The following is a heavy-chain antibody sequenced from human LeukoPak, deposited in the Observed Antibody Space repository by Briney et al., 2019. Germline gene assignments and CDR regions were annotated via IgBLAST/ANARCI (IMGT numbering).Heavy chain of an antibody. CDR3: ARGISSWSDLAAY. D-gene: IGHD6-13*01. V-gene: IGHV1-2*02. Sequence: ASVKVSCKASGYTFTGYYMHWVRQAPGQGLEWMGWINPNSGGTNYAQTFQGRVTMTRDTSISTAYMELSRLRSDDTAVYYCARGISSWSDLAAYWGQGTLVTVSS. CDR2: INPNSGGT. CDR1: GYTFTGYY. J-gene: IGHJ4*02.